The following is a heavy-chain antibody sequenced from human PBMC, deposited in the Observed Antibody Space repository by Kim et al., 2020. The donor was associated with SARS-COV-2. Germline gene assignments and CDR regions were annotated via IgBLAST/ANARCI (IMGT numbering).Heavy chain of an antibody. Sequence: GGSLRLSCAASGFTFSSYGIHWVRQAPGKGLEWVAVITCDGSNKYYADSVKGRFTISRDNAKNTLYLQMNSLRAEDTAVYYCAEGRGRGWYYFAYWGQGTLVTVSS. J-gene: IGHJ4*02. D-gene: IGHD6-19*01. CDR1: GFTFSSYG. CDR2: ITCDGSNK. CDR3: AEGRGRGWYYFAY. V-gene: IGHV3-30*18.